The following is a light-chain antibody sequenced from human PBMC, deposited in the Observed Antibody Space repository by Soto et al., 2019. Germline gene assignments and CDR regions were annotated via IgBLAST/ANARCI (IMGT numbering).Light chain of an antibody. V-gene: IGLV2-11*01. Sequence: QSALTQPRSVSGSPGQSVTISCTGTSSDVGGYNYVSWYQQHPGKAPKLMIYDVSKRPSGVPDRFSGSKSGNTASLTISGLQAEDEADYYCVAWDDSLNGHVVFGGGTKLTVL. CDR1: SSDVGGYNY. CDR3: VAWDDSLNGHVV. CDR2: DVS. J-gene: IGLJ2*01.